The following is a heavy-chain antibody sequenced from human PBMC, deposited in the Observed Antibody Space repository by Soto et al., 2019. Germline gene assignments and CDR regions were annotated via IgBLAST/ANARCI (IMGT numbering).Heavy chain of an antibody. CDR1: GFTFSNAW. Sequence: PGGSLRLSCAASGFTFSNAWMNWVRQAPGKGLEWVGRIKSKTDGGTTDYAAPVKGRFTISRDDSKNTLYLQMNSLKTEDTAVYYCTTAIRPLPHDAFDIWGQGTMVTVSS. D-gene: IGHD2-15*01. CDR3: TTAIRPLPHDAFDI. J-gene: IGHJ3*02. V-gene: IGHV3-15*07. CDR2: IKSKTDGGTT.